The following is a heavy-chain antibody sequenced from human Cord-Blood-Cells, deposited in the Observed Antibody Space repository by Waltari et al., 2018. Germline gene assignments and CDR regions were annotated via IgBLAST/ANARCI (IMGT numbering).Heavy chain of an antibody. CDR3: ARDSDSSSWYWFDP. CDR2: IYTSGST. CDR1: GGSIRSYY. J-gene: IGHJ5*02. Sequence: VQLQESGPGLVKPSETLSLTCTVPGGSIRSYYRSWTRKPAGKGLEWIGRIYTSGSTNYNPSLKSRVTMSVDTSKNQFSLKLSSVTAADTAVYYCARDSDSSSWYWFDPWGQGTLVTVSS. D-gene: IGHD6-13*01. V-gene: IGHV4-4*07.